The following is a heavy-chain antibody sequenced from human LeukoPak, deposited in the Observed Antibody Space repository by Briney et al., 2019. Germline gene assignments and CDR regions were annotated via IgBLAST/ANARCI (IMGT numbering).Heavy chain of an antibody. Sequence: GSLRLSCAASGFTVSSNYMSWVRQPPGKGLEWIGSIYYSGSTYYNPSLKSRVTISVDTSKNQFSLKLSSVTAADTAVYYCARDALGIAALGDYWGQGTLVTVSS. J-gene: IGHJ4*02. V-gene: IGHV4-39*07. CDR3: ARDALGIAALGDY. D-gene: IGHD6-25*01. CDR2: IYYSGST. CDR1: GFTVSSNY.